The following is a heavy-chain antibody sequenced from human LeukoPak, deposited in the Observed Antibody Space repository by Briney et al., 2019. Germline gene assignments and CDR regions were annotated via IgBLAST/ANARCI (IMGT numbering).Heavy chain of an antibody. J-gene: IGHJ4*02. CDR1: GYSFTSYW. D-gene: IGHD3-10*01. CDR2: IYPRHSDT. V-gene: IGHV5-51*01. CDR3: ARQSIRGVLSGFDY. Sequence: GESLKISCKGSGYSFTSYWIGWVRQMPGKVLASMGIIYPRHSDTRYSPSFQGQVTLSPDKSISTAYLGWSSLKASDTAFYYCARQSIRGVLSGFDYWGQGTLVTVSS.